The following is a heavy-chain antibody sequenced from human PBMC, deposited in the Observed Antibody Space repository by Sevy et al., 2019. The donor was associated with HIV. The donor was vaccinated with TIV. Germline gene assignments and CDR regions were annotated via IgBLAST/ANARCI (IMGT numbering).Heavy chain of an antibody. J-gene: IGHJ6*02. CDR2: TWYDGNNK. CDR3: ARGPLRYPTSTSCYEGDYYYYGMDV. CDR1: GFTFSNYG. V-gene: IGHV3-33*01. D-gene: IGHD2-2*01. Sequence: GGSLRVSCAASGFTFSNYGIHWVRQAPGKGLEWVAVTWYDGNNKNYTVSVKGRFTISRDNSKKTLYLQVNSLRAEDTAVYYCARGPLRYPTSTSCYEGDYYYYGMDVWGQGTTVTVSS.